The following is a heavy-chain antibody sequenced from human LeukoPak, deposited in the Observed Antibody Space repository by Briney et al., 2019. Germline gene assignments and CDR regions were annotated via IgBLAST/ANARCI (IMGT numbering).Heavy chain of an antibody. D-gene: IGHD2-2*01. J-gene: IGHJ5*02. Sequence: GSLRLSCAASGFTFSNYAMSWVRQAPGKGLEWVSAISGGGGTTYYADSVKGRFTISRDNSMNTLYLQMNSLRAEDTAVFYCARGDCSSTSCSSTPKNWFDPWGQGTLVSVSS. V-gene: IGHV3-23*01. CDR2: ISGGGGTT. CDR1: GFTFSNYA. CDR3: ARGDCSSTSCSSTPKNWFDP.